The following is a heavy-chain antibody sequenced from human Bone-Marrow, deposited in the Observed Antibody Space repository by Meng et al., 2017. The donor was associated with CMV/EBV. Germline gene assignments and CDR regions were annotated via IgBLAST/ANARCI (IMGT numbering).Heavy chain of an antibody. CDR2: ISGSGGST. J-gene: IGHJ3*02. D-gene: IGHD2-15*01. CDR3: AKDRRWGYCSGGSCYSDHDAFDI. Sequence: GGSLRLSCAASGFTFSSYAMSWVRQAPGKGLEWVSAISGSGGSTYYADSVKGRFTISRDNSKNTLYLEMNSLRADDTAVYYCAKDRRWGYCSGGSCYSDHDAFDIWGQGTMVTVSS. CDR1: GFTFSSYA. V-gene: IGHV3-23*01.